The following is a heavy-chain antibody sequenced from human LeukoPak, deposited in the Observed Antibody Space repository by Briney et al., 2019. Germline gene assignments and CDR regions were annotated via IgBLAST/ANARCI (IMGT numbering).Heavy chain of an antibody. CDR3: ARVHSRDYAQYNWFDP. D-gene: IGHD3-22*01. J-gene: IGHJ5*02. CDR2: INPNSGGT. V-gene: IGHV1-2*02. CDR1: GYTFTGYY. Sequence: ASVKVSCKASGYTFTGYYMHWVRQAPGQGLEWMGWINPNSGGTNYAQKFQGRVTMTRDTSISTAYIELSRLRSDDTAVYYCARVHSRDYAQYNWFDPWGQGTLVTVSS.